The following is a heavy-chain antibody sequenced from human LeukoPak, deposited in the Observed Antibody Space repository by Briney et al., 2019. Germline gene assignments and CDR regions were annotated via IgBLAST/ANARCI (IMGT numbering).Heavy chain of an antibody. J-gene: IGHJ5*02. D-gene: IGHD4-23*01. Sequence: SETLSLTCTVSGDSISSYYWSWIRQPPGKGLEWIGYIYYSGSTNYNPSLKSRVTISVDTSKTQFSLKLSSVPAADTAVYYCARHTDYGDNLRWFDPWGQGTLVTVSS. CDR3: ARHTDYGDNLRWFDP. CDR2: IYYSGST. V-gene: IGHV4-59*08. CDR1: GDSISSYY.